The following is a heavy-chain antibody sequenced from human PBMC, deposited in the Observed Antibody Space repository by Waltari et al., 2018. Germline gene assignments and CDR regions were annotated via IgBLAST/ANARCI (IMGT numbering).Heavy chain of an antibody. CDR3: ARHSFGGGNSHFDY. V-gene: IGHV4-34*01. CDR1: GGSFSGYY. D-gene: IGHD2-21*02. J-gene: IGHJ4*02. CDR2: INQSGTT. Sequence: QVQLQQWGAGLLKPSETLSLTCAVYGGSFSGYYWSWIRQPPGKGLEWIGEINQSGTTFYTPSLKSRVTISVDTSKNHFSLKLSSVTAADTAVYYCARHSFGGGNSHFDYWGQGTLVTVSS.